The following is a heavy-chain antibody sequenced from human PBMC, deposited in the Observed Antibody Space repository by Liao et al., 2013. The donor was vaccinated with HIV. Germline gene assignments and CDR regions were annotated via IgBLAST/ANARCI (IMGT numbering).Heavy chain of an antibody. D-gene: IGHD3-22*01. J-gene: IGHJ5*02. V-gene: IGHV4-61*02. CDR2: VYSSGST. CDR1: GGSINSDSFY. CDR3: ARGRPGRSEYDSSGYPYDWFDP. Sequence: QVQLQESGPGLVKPSQTLSLTCSVSGGSINSDSFYWSWIRQPAGKGLEWIGRVYSSGSTNYNPSLKSRVTISVDTSKNQFSLKLWYVTAADTAVYYCARGRPGRSEYDSSGYPYDWFDPWAREPWSPSPQ.